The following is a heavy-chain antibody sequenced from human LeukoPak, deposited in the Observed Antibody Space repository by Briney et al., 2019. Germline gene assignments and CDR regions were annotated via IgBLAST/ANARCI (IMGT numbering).Heavy chain of an antibody. CDR2: FDPEDGET. D-gene: IGHD6-13*01. CDR3: ARGDPSLVEDY. Sequence: ASVKVSCKVSGYTLTELSMHWVRQAPGKGLEWMGGFDPEDGETIYAQKLQGRVTMTTDTSTSTAYMELRSLRSDDTAVYYCARGDPSLVEDYWGQGTLVTVSS. J-gene: IGHJ4*02. V-gene: IGHV1-24*01. CDR1: GYTLTELS.